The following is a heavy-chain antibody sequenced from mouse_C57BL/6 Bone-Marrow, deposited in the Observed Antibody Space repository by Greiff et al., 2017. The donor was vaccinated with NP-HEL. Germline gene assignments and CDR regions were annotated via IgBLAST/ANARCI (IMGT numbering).Heavy chain of an antibody. CDR3: ARDYGRDYAMDY. V-gene: IGHV1-26*01. CDR1: GYTFTDYY. D-gene: IGHD1-1*01. CDR2: INPNNGGT. J-gene: IGHJ4*01. Sequence: DVKLQQSGPELVKPGASVKISCKASGYTFTDYYMNWVKQSHGKSLEWIGDINPNNGGTSYNQKFKGKATLTVDKSSSTAYMELRSLTSEDSAVYYCARDYGRDYAMDYWGQGTSVTVSS.